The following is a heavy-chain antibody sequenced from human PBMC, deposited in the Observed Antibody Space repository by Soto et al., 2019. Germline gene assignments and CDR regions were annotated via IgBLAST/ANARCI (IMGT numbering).Heavy chain of an antibody. CDR1: GFTFSSYG. CDR2: IWYDGSNK. Sequence: QVQLVESGGGVVQPGRSLRLSCAASGFTFSSYGMHWVRQAPGKGLEWVAVIWYDGSNKYYADSVKGRFTISRDNSKNTLYLQMNSLRAEDTAVYYCARDPSSGWYFNHAFDIWGQGTMVTVSS. J-gene: IGHJ3*02. D-gene: IGHD6-19*01. V-gene: IGHV3-33*01. CDR3: ARDPSSGWYFNHAFDI.